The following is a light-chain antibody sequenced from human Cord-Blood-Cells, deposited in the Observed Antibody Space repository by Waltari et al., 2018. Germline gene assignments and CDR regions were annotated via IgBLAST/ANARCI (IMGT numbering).Light chain of an antibody. J-gene: IGLJ2*01. CDR2: EVS. CDR3: SSYAGSNNLV. V-gene: IGLV2-8*01. Sequence: QSALTPPPSASGSPGQSVPIPCTATSSDVGGYKHVSWYPPHPGKAPKLMIYEVSKRPAGVPDRFSGSKSGNTASLTVSGLQAEDEADYYCSSYAGSNNLVFGGGTKLTVL. CDR1: SSDVGGYKH.